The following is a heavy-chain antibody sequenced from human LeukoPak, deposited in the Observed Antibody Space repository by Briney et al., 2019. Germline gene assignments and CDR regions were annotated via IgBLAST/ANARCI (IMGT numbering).Heavy chain of an antibody. Sequence: PGGSLRLSCAASGFTFSSHWMHWVRQAPGKGLVWVSRINSDGSSTSYADSVKGRFTISRDNSKNTLYLQMNSLRAEDTAVYCCAKERPYYCSGGSCYHDYWGQGTLVTVSS. CDR2: INSDGSST. D-gene: IGHD2-15*01. CDR1: GFTFSSHW. J-gene: IGHJ4*02. CDR3: AKERPYYCSGGSCYHDY. V-gene: IGHV3-74*01.